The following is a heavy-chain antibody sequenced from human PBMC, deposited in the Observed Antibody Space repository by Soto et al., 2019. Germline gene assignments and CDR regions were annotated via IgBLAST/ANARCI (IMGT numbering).Heavy chain of an antibody. Sequence: QVLLVQSGAEVKKPGASVKVSCTASGYTLTIYDISWVRQAPGQGLECMAWISGYNGNTNYAQRLQGRVTMTTDTSTSTAYMELRSLRPDDTAVYYCARYMADYYDSSGYQDYWGQGTMVTVSS. CDR1: GYTLTIYD. CDR3: ARYMADYYDSSGYQDY. CDR2: ISGYNGNT. J-gene: IGHJ4*02. V-gene: IGHV1-18*01. D-gene: IGHD3-22*01.